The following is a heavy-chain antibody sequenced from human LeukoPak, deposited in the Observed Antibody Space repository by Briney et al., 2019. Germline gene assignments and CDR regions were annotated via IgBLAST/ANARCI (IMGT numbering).Heavy chain of an antibody. Sequence: GGSLRLSCAASGFTFSSYAMSWVRQAPGKGLEWVSAISGSGGSTYYADSVKGRFTISRDNSKNTLYLQMNSLRAEDTAVSYCAKDRWWFWEFDTPPDYWGQGTLVTVSS. V-gene: IGHV3-23*01. CDR3: AKDRWWFWEFDTPPDY. D-gene: IGHD3-10*01. J-gene: IGHJ4*02. CDR2: ISGSGGST. CDR1: GFTFSSYA.